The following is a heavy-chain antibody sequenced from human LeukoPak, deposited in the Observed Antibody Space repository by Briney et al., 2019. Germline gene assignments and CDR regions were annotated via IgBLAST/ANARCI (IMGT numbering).Heavy chain of an antibody. CDR1: GFTFSTYG. D-gene: IGHD3-9*01. V-gene: IGHV3-30*18. CDR3: AKDSTYYDILTGYYPDY. J-gene: IGHJ4*02. Sequence: QPGGSLRLSCAASGFTFSTYGMHWVRQAPGKGLEWVAIVSYDGNNQYYPDSVKGRFTISRDNSKNTLYLQMNSLRAEDTAVYYCAKDSTYYDILTGYYPDYWGQGTLVTVSS. CDR2: VSYDGNNQ.